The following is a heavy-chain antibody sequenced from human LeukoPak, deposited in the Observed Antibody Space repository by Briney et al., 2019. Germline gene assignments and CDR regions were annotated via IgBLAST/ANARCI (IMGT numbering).Heavy chain of an antibody. CDR3: ATETNGRHYDY. Sequence: PGGSLRLSCTTSGLTFSTSGFNWVRQAPGKGLEWVASIGPTGFDRYHADSIKGRFTISRDNANNFLYLQMDSLRAEDTAVYYCATETNGRHYDYWGLGTLLTVSS. J-gene: IGHJ4*02. D-gene: IGHD1-14*01. CDR2: IGPTGFDR. CDR1: GLTFSTSG. V-gene: IGHV3-21*06.